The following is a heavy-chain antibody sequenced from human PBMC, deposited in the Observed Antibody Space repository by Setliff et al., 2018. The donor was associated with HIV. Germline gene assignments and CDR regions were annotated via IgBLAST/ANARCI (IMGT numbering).Heavy chain of an antibody. CDR2: FYYSGST. V-gene: IGHV4-39*01. J-gene: IGHJ4*02. D-gene: IGHD3-10*01. Sequence: SETLSLTCTVSGVSFGSSDYYRAWIRQPPGKGLEWIGSFYYSGSTYYNPSLKSRVTISVDTSKNQFSLRLTSVTAADTAVYYCARNTRAGDFDYWGQGTLVTVSS. CDR3: ARNTRAGDFDY. CDR1: GVSFGSSDYY.